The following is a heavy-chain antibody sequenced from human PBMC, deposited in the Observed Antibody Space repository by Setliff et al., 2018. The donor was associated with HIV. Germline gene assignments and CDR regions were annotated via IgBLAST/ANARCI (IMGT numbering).Heavy chain of an antibody. Sequence: PGGSLRLSCAASGFTFTAYAMTWVRLRPGKGLEWVASISGSGTYTHYADSVRGPFTFSGDNAKNSLWLQLDSLKVEDTALYFCVRSLSGNSSTYYWAFDFWGQGAPVTVSS. CDR3: VRSLSGNSSTYYWAFDF. J-gene: IGHJ4*02. CDR1: GFTFTAYA. D-gene: IGHD3-22*01. CDR2: ISGSGTYT. V-gene: IGHV3-21*01.